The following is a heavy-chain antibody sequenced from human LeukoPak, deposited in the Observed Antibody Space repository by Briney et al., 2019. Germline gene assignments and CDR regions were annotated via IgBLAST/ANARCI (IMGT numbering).Heavy chain of an antibody. CDR3: AKDRTYYYDSSGYPEYFQH. J-gene: IGHJ1*01. CDR1: GFPFSSYG. Sequence: GSLRLSCAASGFPFSSYGMHWVRQAPGKGLEWVAVISYDGSNKYYADSVKGRFTISRDNSKNTLYLQMNSLRAEDTAVYYCAKDRTYYYDSSGYPEYFQHWGQGTLVTVSS. CDR2: ISYDGSNK. D-gene: IGHD3-22*01. V-gene: IGHV3-30*18.